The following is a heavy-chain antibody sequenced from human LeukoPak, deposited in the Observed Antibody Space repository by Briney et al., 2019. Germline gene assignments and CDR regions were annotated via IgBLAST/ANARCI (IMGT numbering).Heavy chain of an antibody. Sequence: GASVKVSFKASGYTFTSYDINWVRQATGQGLEWMGWMNPNSGNTGYAQKFQGRVTMTRNTSISTAYMELSSLRSEDTAVYYCARAAYSSSWYFSYYYYYMDVWGKGTTVTVSS. D-gene: IGHD6-13*01. V-gene: IGHV1-8*01. J-gene: IGHJ6*03. CDR3: ARAAYSSSWYFSYYYYYMDV. CDR1: GYTFTSYD. CDR2: MNPNSGNT.